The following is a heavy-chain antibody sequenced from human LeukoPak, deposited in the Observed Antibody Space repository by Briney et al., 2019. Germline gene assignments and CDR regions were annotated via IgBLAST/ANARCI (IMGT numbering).Heavy chain of an antibody. CDR1: GFTFSSYA. CDR2: ISGSGGST. Sequence: PGGSLRLSCAASGFTFSSYAMSWVRQAPGKGLEWVSAISGSGGSTYYADSVKGRYTISRDNSKNTLYLQMSSLGAEDTAVYYCAKEMIGGGSCYFFDYWGQGTLVTVSS. D-gene: IGHD2-15*01. CDR3: AKEMIGGGSCYFFDY. V-gene: IGHV3-23*01. J-gene: IGHJ4*02.